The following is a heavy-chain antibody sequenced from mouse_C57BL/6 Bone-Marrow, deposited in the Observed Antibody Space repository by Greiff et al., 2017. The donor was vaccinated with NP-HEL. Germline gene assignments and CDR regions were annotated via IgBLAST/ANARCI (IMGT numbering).Heavy chain of an antibody. CDR3: ARERGLTTVERLLAY. D-gene: IGHD1-1*01. Sequence: QVQLQQSGPELVKPGASVKISCKASGYTFTDYYINWVKQRPGQGLEWIGWIFPGSGSTYYTEKFKGKATLTVDKSSSTAYMLLSSLTSEDSAVYFCARERGLTTVERLLAYWGQGTLVTVSA. CDR2: IFPGSGST. V-gene: IGHV1-75*01. CDR1: GYTFTDYY. J-gene: IGHJ3*01.